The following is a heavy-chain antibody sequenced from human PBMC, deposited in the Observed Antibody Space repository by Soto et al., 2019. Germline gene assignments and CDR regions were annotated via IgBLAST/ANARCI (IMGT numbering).Heavy chain of an antibody. J-gene: IGHJ4*02. CDR2: IVVGSGNT. V-gene: IGHV1-58*02. CDR3: AAVLDGRYYFDY. Sequence: GASVKVSCTSAEFTFTSSAMQRVRQARGQRLEWIGWIVVGSGNTNYAQKFQERVTITRDMSTSTAYMELSSLRSEDTAVYYCAAVLDGRYYFDYWGQGTLVTVSS. CDR1: EFTFTSSA.